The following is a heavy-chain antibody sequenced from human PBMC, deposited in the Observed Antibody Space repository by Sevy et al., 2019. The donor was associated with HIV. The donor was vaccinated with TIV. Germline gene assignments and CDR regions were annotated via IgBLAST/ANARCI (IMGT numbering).Heavy chain of an antibody. CDR2: ISYDGSNK. CDR1: GFTFSSYA. J-gene: IGHJ4*02. CDR3: ARDPNPRSWYYFDY. V-gene: IGHV3-30-3*01. Sequence: GGSLRLSCAASGFTFSSYAMHWVLQAPGKGLEWVAVISYDGSNKYYADSVKGRFTISRDNSKNTLYLQMNSLRAEDTAVYYCARDPNPRSWYYFDYWGQGTLVTVSS. D-gene: IGHD2-15*01.